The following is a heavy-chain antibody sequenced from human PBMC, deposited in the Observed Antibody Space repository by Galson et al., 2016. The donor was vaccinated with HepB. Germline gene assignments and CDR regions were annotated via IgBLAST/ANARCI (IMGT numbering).Heavy chain of an antibody. Sequence: SVKVSCKASGYTFTSRYLHWVRQAPGQALEWMGWITPFNGNTNYAQKFQDRVTLTRDRSMSTVYMELSSLRSEGTAIYYCARGSLVVATYYYGMDVWGQGTTVTVSS. J-gene: IGHJ6*02. V-gene: IGHV1-45*02. CDR3: ARGSLVVATYYYGMDV. CDR2: ITPFNGNT. D-gene: IGHD2-15*01. CDR1: GYTFTSRY.